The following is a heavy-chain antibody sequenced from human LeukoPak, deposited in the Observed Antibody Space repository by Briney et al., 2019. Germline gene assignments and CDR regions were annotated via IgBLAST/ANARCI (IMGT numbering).Heavy chain of an antibody. Sequence: PSETLSLTCAVYGGSFSGYYWSWIRQPPGKGLEWIGEINHSGSTNYNPSLKSRVTISVDTSKNQFSLKLSSVTAADTAVYYCARGESVFGYSSSWYRVGSFDYWGQGTLVTVSS. CDR3: ARGESVFGYSSSWYRVGSFDY. D-gene: IGHD6-13*01. CDR2: INHSGST. V-gene: IGHV4-34*01. J-gene: IGHJ4*02. CDR1: GGSFSGYY.